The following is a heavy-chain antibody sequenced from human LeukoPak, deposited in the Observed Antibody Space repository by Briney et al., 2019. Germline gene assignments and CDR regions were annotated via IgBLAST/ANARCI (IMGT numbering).Heavy chain of an antibody. J-gene: IGHJ4*02. V-gene: IGHV4-61*02. CDR2: IYTSGST. Sequence: SETLSLTCTVSGGSISSGSYYWSWIRQPAGKGLEWIGRIYTSGSTNYNPSLKSRVTISVDTSKNQFSLKLSSVTAADTAVYYCASERDGYNYYFDYWGQGTLVTVSS. D-gene: IGHD5-24*01. CDR3: ASERDGYNYYFDY. CDR1: GGSISSGSYY.